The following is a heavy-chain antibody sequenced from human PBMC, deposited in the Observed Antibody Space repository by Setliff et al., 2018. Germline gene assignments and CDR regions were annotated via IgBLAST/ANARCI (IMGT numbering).Heavy chain of an antibody. CDR2: INPDSGDT. CDR3: ARSWRAGALNHFDY. V-gene: IGHV1-2*02. J-gene: IGHJ4*02. Sequence: ASVKVSCKVSGNSFTGHFLHWVRQAPGRGLEWMGWINPDSGDTHSPQNFQGRVRMTRDTSMSTVYMELTRLTSDDTAVYYCARSWRAGALNHFDYWGQGSRVTVSS. CDR1: GNSFTGHF. D-gene: IGHD3-3*01.